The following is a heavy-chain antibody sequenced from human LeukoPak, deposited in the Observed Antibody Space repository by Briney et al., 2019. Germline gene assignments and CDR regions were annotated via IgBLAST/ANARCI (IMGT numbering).Heavy chain of an antibody. V-gene: IGHV1-2*02. CDR1: GYTFTGYY. Sequence: ASVKVSCKASGYTFTGYYMHWVRQAPGQGLEWMGWINPNGGGTNYAQKFQGRVTMTRDTSISTAYMELSRLRSDDTAVYYCARDGRYSSGWFKYYFDYWGQGTLVTVSS. D-gene: IGHD6-19*01. J-gene: IGHJ4*02. CDR3: ARDGRYSSGWFKYYFDY. CDR2: INPNGGGT.